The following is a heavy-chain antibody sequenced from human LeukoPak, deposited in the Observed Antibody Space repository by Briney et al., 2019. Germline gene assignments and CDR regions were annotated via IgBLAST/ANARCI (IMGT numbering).Heavy chain of an antibody. Sequence: PGGSLRLSCAASGFTFSSYGMHWVRQAPGKGLEWVAFIRYDGSNKYYADSVKGRFTISRDNSKNTLYLQMNCLRAEDTAVYYCAKQGRIAASKAYVDDAFDIWGQGTMVTVSS. V-gene: IGHV3-30*02. CDR2: IRYDGSNK. J-gene: IGHJ3*02. CDR1: GFTFSSYG. D-gene: IGHD6-25*01. CDR3: AKQGRIAASKAYVDDAFDI.